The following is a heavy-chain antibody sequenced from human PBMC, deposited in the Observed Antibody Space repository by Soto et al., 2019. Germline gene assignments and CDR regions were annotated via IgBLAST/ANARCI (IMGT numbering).Heavy chain of an antibody. CDR1: GFTFSSYG. CDR2: ISYDGSNK. D-gene: IGHD4-17*01. Sequence: QVQLVESGGGVVQPGRSLRLSCAASGFTFSSYGMHWVRQAPGKGLEWVAVISYDGSNKYYADSVKGRFTISRDNSKNTLYLQMNSLRAEDTAVYYCAILDYGDARDAFDICGQGTMVTVSS. CDR3: AILDYGDARDAFDI. V-gene: IGHV3-30*03. J-gene: IGHJ3*02.